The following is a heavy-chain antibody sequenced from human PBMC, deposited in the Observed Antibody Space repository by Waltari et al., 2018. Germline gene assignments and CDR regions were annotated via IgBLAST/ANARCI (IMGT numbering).Heavy chain of an antibody. J-gene: IGHJ4*02. CDR2: IIPCLGIA. CDR1: GGTFSSYA. V-gene: IGHV1-69*10. D-gene: IGHD3-22*01. CDR3: ARETVEHYYDSSGYY. Sequence: QVQLVQSGAEVKKPGSSVKVSCKASGGTFSSYAISWVRQAPGQGLECMGGIIPCLGIANYAQKFQGRVTITADKSTSTAYMELSSLRSEDTAVYYCARETVEHYYDSSGYYWGQGTLVTVSS.